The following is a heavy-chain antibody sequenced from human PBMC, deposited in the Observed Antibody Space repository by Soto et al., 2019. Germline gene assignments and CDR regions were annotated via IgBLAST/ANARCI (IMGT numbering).Heavy chain of an antibody. J-gene: IGHJ5*02. CDR3: ARALHGPAPQNWFDP. V-gene: IGHV1-69*02. CDR1: GGTFSSYT. Sequence: QVQLVQSGAEVKKPGSSVKVSCKASGGTFSSYTISWVRQAPGQGLEWMGRIIPMLGIANYAQKFQGRVTITADKSTSTAYMELSSLRSEDTAVYYCARALHGPAPQNWFDPWGKGTLVTVSS. D-gene: IGHD3-10*01. CDR2: IIPMLGIA.